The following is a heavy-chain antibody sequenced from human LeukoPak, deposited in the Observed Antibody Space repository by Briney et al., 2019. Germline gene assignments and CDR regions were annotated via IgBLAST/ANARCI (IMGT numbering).Heavy chain of an antibody. CDR2: INHSGST. CDR3: ARAQNSGSYYNVRIQFDY. D-gene: IGHD3-10*01. V-gene: IGHV4-34*01. CDR1: GGSFSSYY. J-gene: IGHJ4*02. Sequence: SETLSLTCAVYGGSFSSYYWSWIRQPPGKGLEWIGEINHSGSTNYNPSLKSRVTISVDTSKNQFSLKLSSVTAADTAVYYCARAQNSGSYYNVRIQFDYWGQGTLVTVSS.